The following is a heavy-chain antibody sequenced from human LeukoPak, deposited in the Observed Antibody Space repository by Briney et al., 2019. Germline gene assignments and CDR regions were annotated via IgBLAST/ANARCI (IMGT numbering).Heavy chain of an antibody. V-gene: IGHV4-59*01. J-gene: IGHJ5*02. CDR3: ARGQPEEQWLVVGNWFDP. CDR2: VYYSGST. Sequence: SETLSLTCTVSGGSISSYYWSWTRHPPGKGLEWLGYVYYSGSTNYNPSLKSRFTISVDTSKNQLSLKLSSVTAADTAVYYCARGQPEEQWLVVGNWFDPWGQGTLVTVSS. CDR1: GGSISSYY. D-gene: IGHD6-19*01.